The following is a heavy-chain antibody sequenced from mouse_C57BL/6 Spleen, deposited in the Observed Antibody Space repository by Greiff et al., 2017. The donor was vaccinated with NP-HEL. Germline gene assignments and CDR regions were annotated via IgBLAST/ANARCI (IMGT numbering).Heavy chain of an antibody. D-gene: IGHD2-4*01. CDR1: GFNITDDY. CDR3: TRGRGLRRHDY. V-gene: IGHV14-4*01. J-gene: IGHJ2*01. CDR2: IDPDNGDT. Sequence: EVQLQQSGAELVRPGASVKLSCTASGFNITDDYMHWVKQRPEQGLEWIGWIDPDNGDTEYASKFQGKATITADTSSNTAYLQLSSLTSEDTAVYCCTRGRGLRRHDYWGQGTTLTVAS.